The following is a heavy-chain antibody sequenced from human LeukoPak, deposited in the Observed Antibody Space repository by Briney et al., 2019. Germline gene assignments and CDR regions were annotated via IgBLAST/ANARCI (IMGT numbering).Heavy chain of an antibody. CDR1: GGTFSSYA. CDR2: IIPIFGTA. V-gene: IGHV1-69*05. J-gene: IGHJ5*02. D-gene: IGHD2-21*02. Sequence: SSVKVSCKASGGTFSSYAISWVRQAPGQWLECMGRIIPIFGTANYAQKFQGSVTITTDESTSTAYMELSSLRSEDTAVYYCARYCGGDCYENWFDPWGQGTLVTVSS. CDR3: ARYCGGDCYENWFDP.